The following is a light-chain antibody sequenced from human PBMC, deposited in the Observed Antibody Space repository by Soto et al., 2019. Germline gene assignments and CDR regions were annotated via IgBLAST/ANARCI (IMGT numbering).Light chain of an antibody. Sequence: QSVLTQPASVSGSPGQSITISCTGTSRDVGGYKYVSWYQQHPGKAPKLIIYEVSNRPSGVSNRFSGSKSGNTASLTISGLQAEDEADYYCTSYRGSSTLVFGGGTKVTVL. J-gene: IGLJ2*01. CDR2: EVS. CDR3: TSYRGSSTLV. V-gene: IGLV2-14*01. CDR1: SRDVGGYKY.